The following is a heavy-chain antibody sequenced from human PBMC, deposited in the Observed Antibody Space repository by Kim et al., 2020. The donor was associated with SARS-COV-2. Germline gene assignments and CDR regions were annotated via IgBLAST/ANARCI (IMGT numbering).Heavy chain of an antibody. J-gene: IGHJ4*02. CDR3: ARQDTSWY. CDR2: TYYRSRWYN. Sequence: SQTLSLTSAVSGDSVSSTSVSWNWIRQSPSRGLEWLGKTYYRSRWYNDYAVSVKSRITIIPDTSKNQFSLQLNSVTPEDTAVYYCARQDTSWYWGQGTLVSVSS. V-gene: IGHV6-1*01. D-gene: IGHD2-2*01. CDR1: GDSVSSTSVS.